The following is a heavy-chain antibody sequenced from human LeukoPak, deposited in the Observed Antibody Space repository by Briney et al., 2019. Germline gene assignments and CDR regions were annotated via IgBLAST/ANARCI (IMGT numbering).Heavy chain of an antibody. V-gene: IGHV3-21*01. J-gene: IGHJ4*02. D-gene: IGHD6-19*01. CDR1: GFTFSSYS. CDR2: ISSSSSYI. Sequence: WESLRLSCPVSGFTFSSYSMNWVRQPPGKGLEWVSSISSSSSYIYYADSVKGRFTISRDNAKNSLYLQMSSLRAEDTALYYCTRDGSGWPLYYFDYWGQGTLVTVSS. CDR3: TRDGSGWPLYYFDY.